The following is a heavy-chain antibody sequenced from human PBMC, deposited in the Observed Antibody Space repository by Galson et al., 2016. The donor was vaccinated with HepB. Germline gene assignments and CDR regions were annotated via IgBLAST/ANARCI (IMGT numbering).Heavy chain of an antibody. J-gene: IGHJ6*02. V-gene: IGHV4-61*01. CDR2: IYHTGNT. Sequence: SETLSLTCTVSGGSVSSPNYDLTWIRQPPGKGLEWIGHIYHTGNTEYNSSLKSRVVISIDTSRNQFSLKFRSVTAADTAMYYCAINRRNAQLWLSGLDVWGQGTTVIVSS. CDR1: GGSVSSPNYD. D-gene: IGHD5-18*01. CDR3: AINRRNAQLWLSGLDV.